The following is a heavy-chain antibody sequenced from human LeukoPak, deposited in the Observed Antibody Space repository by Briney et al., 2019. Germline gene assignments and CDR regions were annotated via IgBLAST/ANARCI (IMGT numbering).Heavy chain of an antibody. Sequence: ASVKVSCKASGYTFTSYYMHWVRQAPGQALKWMGWINPDSGETNYGQKIQGGVTMTRDSSISRAYMELSRLRSDDTAVYDCAREVAIVGAHDAFDIWGQGTMVTVSS. V-gene: IGHV1-2*02. CDR2: INPDSGET. D-gene: IGHD1-26*01. J-gene: IGHJ3*02. CDR1: GYTFTSYY. CDR3: AREVAIVGAHDAFDI.